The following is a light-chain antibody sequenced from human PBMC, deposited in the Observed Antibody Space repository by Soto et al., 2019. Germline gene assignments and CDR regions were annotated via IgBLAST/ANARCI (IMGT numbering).Light chain of an antibody. CDR1: KLGDKY. Sequence: SYELTQPPSVSVSPGQTASITCSGDKLGDKYACWYQQKPGQSPVLVIYQDSKRPSGIRERFSGSNSGNTATLTISGTQAMDEADYYCLAWDSSTAVFGGGTKLTVL. J-gene: IGLJ2*01. V-gene: IGLV3-1*01. CDR2: QDS. CDR3: LAWDSSTAV.